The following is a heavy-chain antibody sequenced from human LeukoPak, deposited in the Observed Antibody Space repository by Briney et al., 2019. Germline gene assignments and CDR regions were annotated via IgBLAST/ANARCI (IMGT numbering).Heavy chain of an antibody. V-gene: IGHV3-23*01. CDR2: ISGSGGST. CDR1: GFTFSSYA. Sequence: GGSLRLSCGASGFTFSSYAMSWVRQAPGKGLEWVSAISGSGGSTYYADSVKGRFTISRDNSKNTLYLQMNSLRAEDTAVYYCANRDIVVVVAATQDYWGQGTLVTVSS. D-gene: IGHD2-15*01. CDR3: ANRDIVVVVAATQDY. J-gene: IGHJ4*02.